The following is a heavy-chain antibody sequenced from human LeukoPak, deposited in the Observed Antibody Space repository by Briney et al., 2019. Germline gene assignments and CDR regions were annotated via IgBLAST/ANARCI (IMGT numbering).Heavy chain of an antibody. V-gene: IGHV3-33*01. J-gene: IGHJ4*02. Sequence: PGRSLRLSCAASGFTFCSYAMHWVRQAPGKGLEWVADIWYDGSDKYSEDSLKGRFTISRDTSKNSLYLQMNSLRAEDTAVYYCARDQETTHYFDYWGQGTLVTVSS. CDR3: ARDQETTHYFDY. CDR2: IWYDGSDK. CDR1: GFTFCSYA. D-gene: IGHD4-17*01.